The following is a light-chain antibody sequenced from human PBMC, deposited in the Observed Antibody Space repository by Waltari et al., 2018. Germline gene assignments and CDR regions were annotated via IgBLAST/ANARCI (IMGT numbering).Light chain of an antibody. V-gene: IGKV1-12*01. CDR1: QDISSW. J-gene: IGKJ3*01. CDR2: KAS. Sequence: DIQMTQSPSSLSASVGDRVTITCRASQDISSWLAWSQQQPGKAPKLLIYKASSLQSGFPSRFSGSGSGTYFTLSISSLHSEDFTIYYCQQYNSAPFTFGPGTKLDIK. CDR3: QQYNSAPFT.